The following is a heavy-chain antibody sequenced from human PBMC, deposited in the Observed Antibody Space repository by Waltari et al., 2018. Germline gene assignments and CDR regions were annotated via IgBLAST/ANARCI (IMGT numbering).Heavy chain of an antibody. J-gene: IGHJ4*02. CDR2: IYPGDSDA. Sequence: EVQLVQSGAEVKKPGESLKISCKASGYRFTDYWIGWVRQMPGKGLEWMGIIYPGDSDARYSPSFQGQVTFSADKSITTAYLQWSSLKASDTAMYYCARYSSGGDCYRSFDYWGLGTLVTVSS. D-gene: IGHD2-21*01. CDR1: GYRFTDYW. CDR3: ARYSSGGDCYRSFDY. V-gene: IGHV5-51*01.